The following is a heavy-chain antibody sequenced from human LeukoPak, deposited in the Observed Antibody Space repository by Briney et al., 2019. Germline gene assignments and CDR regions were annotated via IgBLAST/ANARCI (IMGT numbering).Heavy chain of an antibody. D-gene: IGHD3-10*01. J-gene: IGHJ4*02. CDR3: AHTKVLTEVRGAHPLFDY. V-gene: IGHV2-5*02. CDR1: GFSLTTSVVG. CDR2: IYWDDDE. Sequence: SGPTLVNPTQTLTLTCTFSGFSLTTSVVGVTWIRQPPGKALEWLAIIYWDDDERYSPSLKNRLTITKDTSKNQEVLGMTNVDPVDTATYYCAHTKVLTEVRGAHPLFDYWGQGILVTVSS.